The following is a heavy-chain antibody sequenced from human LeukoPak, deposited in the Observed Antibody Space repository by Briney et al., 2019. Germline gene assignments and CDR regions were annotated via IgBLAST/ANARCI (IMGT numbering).Heavy chain of an antibody. V-gene: IGHV1-69*04. CDR2: IIPILGIA. J-gene: IGHJ5*02. CDR1: GGTFSSYA. D-gene: IGHD2-2*01. CDR3: ARAPIVVVPEGFDP. Sequence: GASVKVSCKASGGTFSSYAISWVRQAPGQGLEWMGRIIPILGIANYAQKFQGRVTITADKSTSTAYMELSSLRSEDTAVYSCARAPIVVVPEGFDPWGQGTLVTVSS.